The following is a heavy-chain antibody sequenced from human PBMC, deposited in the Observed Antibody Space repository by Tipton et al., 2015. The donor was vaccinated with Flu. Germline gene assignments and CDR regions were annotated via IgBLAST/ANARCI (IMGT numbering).Heavy chain of an antibody. V-gene: IGHV4-59*01. D-gene: IGHD3-10*01. CDR3: ARDRMVRGVIPYGMDV. J-gene: IGHJ6*02. Sequence: TLSLTCTVSGGSISSYYWSWIRQPPGKGLEWIGYIYYSGSTNYNPSLKSRVTISVDTSKNQFSLKLSSVTAADTAVYYCARDRMVRGVIPYGMDVWGQGTTVTVSS. CDR2: IYYSGST. CDR1: GGSISSYY.